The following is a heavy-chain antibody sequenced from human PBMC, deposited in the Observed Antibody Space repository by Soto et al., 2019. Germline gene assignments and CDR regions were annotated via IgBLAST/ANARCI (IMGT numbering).Heavy chain of an antibody. J-gene: IGHJ4*02. CDR3: ARDGRLGDCSSTSCHGQIDY. D-gene: IGHD2-2*01. Sequence: SVKVCCEASGYAFKSNYMRWVCQAPEQGLEWMGIINPSGGSTSYAQKFQGRVTMTRDTSTSTVYMELSSLRSEDTAVYYCARDGRLGDCSSTSCHGQIDYWGQGTLVTVSS. V-gene: IGHV1-46*02. CDR1: GYAFKSNY. CDR2: INPSGGST.